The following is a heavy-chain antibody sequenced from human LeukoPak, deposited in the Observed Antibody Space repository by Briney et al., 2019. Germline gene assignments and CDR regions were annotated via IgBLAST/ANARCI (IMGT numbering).Heavy chain of an antibody. D-gene: IGHD3-10*01. Sequence: SETLSLTCTVSGGSISSYYWSWIRQPPGKGLEWIGYIYYSGSTNYNPSLKSRVTISVDTSKNQFSLKLSSVTAADTAVYYCARDLYGSGSYYPYWFDPWGQGTLVTVSS. CDR3: ARDLYGSGSYYPYWFDP. J-gene: IGHJ5*02. CDR2: IYYSGST. CDR1: GGSISSYY. V-gene: IGHV4-59*01.